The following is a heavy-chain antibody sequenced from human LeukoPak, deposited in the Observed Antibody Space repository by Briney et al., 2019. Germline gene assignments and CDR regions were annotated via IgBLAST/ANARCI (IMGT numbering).Heavy chain of an antibody. CDR2: IFPGDFDT. CDR3: ARGPGSSTLSSYFDY. Sequence: GESLKISCKGSGYSFSSYWIAWVRQMPGKGLEWMGSIFPGDFDTRYGPSFQGQVTISADKSISTAYLRWSSLKASDTAMYYCARGPGSSTLSSYFDYWGQGTLVTVSS. J-gene: IGHJ4*02. CDR1: GYSFSSYW. D-gene: IGHD6-6*01. V-gene: IGHV5-51*01.